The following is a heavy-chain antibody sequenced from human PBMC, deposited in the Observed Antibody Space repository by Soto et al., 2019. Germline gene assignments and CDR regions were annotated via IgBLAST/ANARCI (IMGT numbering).Heavy chain of an antibody. Sequence: GSLRLSCAASGFTFSSYWMHWVRQAPGKGLVWVSRINSDGSSTSYADSVKGRFTISRDNAKNTLYLQMNSLRAEDTAVYYCARATIAAIDAVDIWGQVTMFTGSS. CDR3: ARATIAAIDAVDI. CDR1: GFTFSSYW. V-gene: IGHV3-74*01. D-gene: IGHD6-13*01. J-gene: IGHJ3*02. CDR2: INSDGSST.